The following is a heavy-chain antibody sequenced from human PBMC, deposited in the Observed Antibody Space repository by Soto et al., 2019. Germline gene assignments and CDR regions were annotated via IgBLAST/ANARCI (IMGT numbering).Heavy chain of an antibody. J-gene: IGHJ6*02. D-gene: IGHD3-22*01. Sequence: SVKVSCKASGGTFSSYAISWLRQAPGQGLEWTVGIIPIFGTANYAQKFQGRVTITAEKSTSTAYMELSSLRSEDTAVYYCARGSGRAYYYDSSGHYYYGMDVRGQGTTVTVSS. V-gene: IGHV1-69*06. CDR1: GGTFSSYA. CDR3: ARGSGRAYYYDSSGHYYYGMDV. CDR2: IIPIFGTA.